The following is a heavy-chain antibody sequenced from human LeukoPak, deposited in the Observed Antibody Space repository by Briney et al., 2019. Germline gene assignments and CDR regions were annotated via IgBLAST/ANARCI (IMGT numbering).Heavy chain of an antibody. Sequence: PGGSLRLSCAASGFTVSSNYMSWVRQAPGKGLEWVSVIYSGGSTYYADSVKGRFTISRDNSKNTLYLQMNSLRAEDTAVYYCARGAGSGRDYYYGMDVWGQGTTVTVSS. D-gene: IGHD3-10*01. CDR1: GFTVSSNY. CDR3: ARGAGSGRDYYYGMDV. J-gene: IGHJ6*02. V-gene: IGHV3-53*01. CDR2: IYSGGST.